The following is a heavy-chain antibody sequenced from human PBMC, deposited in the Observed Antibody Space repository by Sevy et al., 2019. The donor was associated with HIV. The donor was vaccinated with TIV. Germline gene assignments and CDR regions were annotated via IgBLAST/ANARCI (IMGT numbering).Heavy chain of an antibody. Sequence: GGSLRLSCAASGFDFNNHWMSWVRQAPQKGPEWVANINHDGSETYYEDSLEGRLTISRNNAKNSVYLQINNLRVEDTDVYYCACLPTGLQSFKYLLSTYFDSWGQGTLVTVSS. J-gene: IGHJ4*02. D-gene: IGHD3-10*01. CDR3: ACLPTGLQSFKYLLSTYFDS. CDR2: INHDGSET. V-gene: IGHV3-7*01. CDR1: GFDFNNHW.